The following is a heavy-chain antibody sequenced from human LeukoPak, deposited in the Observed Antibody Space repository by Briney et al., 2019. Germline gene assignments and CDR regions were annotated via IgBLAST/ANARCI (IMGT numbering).Heavy chain of an antibody. V-gene: IGHV1-46*01. Sequence: ASVKVSCKASGYTFTSYYMQWVRQAPGEGGEWRGVINPSGGSTSYAQKFQGRLTMTSDTSTSTVYMELSSLRSEDTAVYYCARGGIQLWKTYYFDYWGQGTLVTVSS. J-gene: IGHJ4*02. CDR1: GYTFTSYY. D-gene: IGHD5-18*01. CDR2: INPSGGST. CDR3: ARGGIQLWKTYYFDY.